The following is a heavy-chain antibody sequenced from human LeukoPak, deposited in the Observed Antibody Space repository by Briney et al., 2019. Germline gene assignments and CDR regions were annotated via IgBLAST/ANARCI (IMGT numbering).Heavy chain of an antibody. Sequence: GRSLRLSCAASGFTFDGYAMHWVRQAPGKGLEWVSGISWNSGSIGYADSVKGRFTISRDNAKNSLYLQMNSLRAEDTALYYCAKDISGAQRPNYYGSGLDYWGQGTLVTVSS. CDR3: AKDISGAQRPNYYGSGLDY. CDR2: ISWNSGSI. J-gene: IGHJ4*02. V-gene: IGHV3-9*01. CDR1: GFTFDGYA. D-gene: IGHD3-10*01.